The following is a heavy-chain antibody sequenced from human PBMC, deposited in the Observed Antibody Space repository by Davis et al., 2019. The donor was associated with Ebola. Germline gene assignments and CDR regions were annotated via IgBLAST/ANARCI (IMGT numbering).Heavy chain of an antibody. J-gene: IGHJ6*02. D-gene: IGHD1-26*01. Sequence: GESLKISCVVSGFTFNGHSMNWVRQAPGKGLEWVSSISSSSSDRRYADSVKGRFTISRDNAKKTLYLQMNSLRAEDTAIYYCVRDAVVKGYQELLRPRCMDVWGQGTTVIVSS. CDR2: ISSSSSDR. CDR1: GFTFNGHS. V-gene: IGHV3-21*01. CDR3: VRDAVVKGYQELLRPRCMDV.